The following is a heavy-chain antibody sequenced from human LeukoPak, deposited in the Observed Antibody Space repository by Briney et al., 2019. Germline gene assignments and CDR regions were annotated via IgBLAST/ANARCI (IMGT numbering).Heavy chain of an antibody. CDR3: AREKTDILWWRHAEYFQH. D-gene: IGHD2-21*02. Sequence: SETLSLTCAVYVGSFSGYYWSWIRQPLEKGLDWIGEINHSGSTNYNPCLNCRVTISVDTSKNQFSLKLSSVTAADTAVYYCAREKTDILWWRHAEYFQHWGQGTLVTVSS. V-gene: IGHV4-34*01. CDR1: VGSFSGYY. J-gene: IGHJ1*01. CDR2: INHSGST.